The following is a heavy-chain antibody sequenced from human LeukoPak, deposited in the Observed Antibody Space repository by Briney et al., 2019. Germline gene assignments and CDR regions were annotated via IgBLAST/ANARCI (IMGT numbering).Heavy chain of an antibody. CDR1: GFSFSTYV. V-gene: IGHV3-30*18. CDR2: TAHDESQK. Sequence: PGGSLRLSCAASGFSFSTYVMHWVRQAPGKGLEWVAVTAHDESQKYYADSVNGRFTISRDNSKNPLYLQMNSLRAEDTAVYYCAKDFGDYSGWFFDYWGQGTLVTVSS. CDR3: AKDFGDYSGWFFDY. J-gene: IGHJ4*02. D-gene: IGHD6-19*01.